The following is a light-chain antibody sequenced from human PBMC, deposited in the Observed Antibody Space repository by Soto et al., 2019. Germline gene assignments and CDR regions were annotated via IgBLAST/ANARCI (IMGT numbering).Light chain of an antibody. CDR3: QQYSTYPYT. Sequence: DIQMTQSPSSLSASVGYMFTMSCLASQSISSWLAWYQQKPGKAPKLLXHGASRLENGVPSRFSGRGSGTEFTLSISSLQPNDFATYFCQQYSTYPYTFGQGTK. CDR1: QSISSW. V-gene: IGKV1-5*01. CDR2: GAS. J-gene: IGKJ2*01.